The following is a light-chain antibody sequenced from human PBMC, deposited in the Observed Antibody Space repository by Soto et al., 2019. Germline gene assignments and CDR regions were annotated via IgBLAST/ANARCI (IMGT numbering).Light chain of an antibody. CDR2: GAS. Sequence: EIVLTQSPGTLSLSPGERATLSCRASQSVSNNYLAWYQQKPGQAPRLLIYGASNRATGIPDRFSGCGSGTDFTLTINRLEPEDFAVYDCQQYDSSPRTFGPGTKGEIK. J-gene: IGKJ1*01. V-gene: IGKV3-20*01. CDR3: QQYDSSPRT. CDR1: QSVSNNY.